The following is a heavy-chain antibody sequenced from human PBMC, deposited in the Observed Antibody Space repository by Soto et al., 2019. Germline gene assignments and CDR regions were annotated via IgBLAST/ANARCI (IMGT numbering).Heavy chain of an antibody. J-gene: IGHJ4*02. V-gene: IGHV1-18*01. Sequence: ASVKGYCKTSGYTYTRYGISWVRQAPGQGLEWMGWISAYNGNTNYAQKFQGRVTMTRDTSISTAYMELSRLRSDDTAVYYCARVHYDSVPADYWGQGTQVTVSS. CDR1: GYTYTRYG. D-gene: IGHD3-22*01. CDR2: ISAYNGNT. CDR3: ARVHYDSVPADY.